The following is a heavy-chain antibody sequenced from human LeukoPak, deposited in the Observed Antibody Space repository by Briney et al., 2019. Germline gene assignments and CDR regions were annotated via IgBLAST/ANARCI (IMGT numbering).Heavy chain of an antibody. CDR1: GGSITSYY. CDR2: IYYSVRT. J-gene: IGHJ4*02. Sequence: ETLSLTCAVSGGSITSYYSSWIWQPPGEGRGWVGYIYYSVRTTNNTSPKRRVTISVETTKNQFSLYLGSVTPTHTAVYYCASHYYDIVYFDYWGQGTLVTVSS. D-gene: IGHD3-22*01. V-gene: IGHV4-59*12. CDR3: ASHYYDIVYFDY.